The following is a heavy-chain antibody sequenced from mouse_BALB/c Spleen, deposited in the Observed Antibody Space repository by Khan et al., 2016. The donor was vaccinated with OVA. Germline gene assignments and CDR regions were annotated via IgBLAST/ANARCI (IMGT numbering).Heavy chain of an antibody. CDR2: IRSGGDYT. CDR1: GFTFSSYS. CDR3: ASALTGSFAY. V-gene: IGHV5-6*01. D-gene: IGHD4-1*01. Sequence: EVQLVESGGDLVKPGGSLKLSCAASGFTFSSYSMSCVSQTLDKRMVWVASIRSGGDYTYYPHIVKGRFTISRDNAKNTLYLQMSRLNAEDTAMYYCASALTGSFAYWGQGTLVTVSA. J-gene: IGHJ3*01.